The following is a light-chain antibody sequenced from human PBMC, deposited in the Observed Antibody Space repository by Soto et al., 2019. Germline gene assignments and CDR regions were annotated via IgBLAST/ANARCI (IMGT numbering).Light chain of an antibody. Sequence: DIQMTQSPSSLSASVGDRVTITCQASQDISNYLNWYQQKPGKAPKLLIYDASNLETGVPSRFSGSGSGTDFTFTISCLQSEDFATYYCQQYYSYPPLTFGGGTKVEIK. CDR2: DAS. V-gene: IGKV1-33*01. CDR1: QDISNY. CDR3: QQYYSYPPLT. J-gene: IGKJ4*01.